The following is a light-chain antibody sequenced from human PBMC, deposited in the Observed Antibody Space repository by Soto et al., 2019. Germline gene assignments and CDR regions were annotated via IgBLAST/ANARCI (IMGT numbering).Light chain of an antibody. CDR1: SSDVGTYNY. V-gene: IGLV2-14*01. CDR2: EVS. Sequence: QSVLTQPASVSGSPGQSITISCTGTSSDVGTYNYVSWYQLHPGKAPKLMVYEVSNRPSGVSNRFSGSKSGNTASLTISGLQAEDEAAYHCSSYESSSTYVFGTGTKVTVL. J-gene: IGLJ1*01. CDR3: SSYESSSTYV.